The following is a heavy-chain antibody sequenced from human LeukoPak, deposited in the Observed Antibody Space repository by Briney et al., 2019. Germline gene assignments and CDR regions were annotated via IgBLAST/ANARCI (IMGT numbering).Heavy chain of an antibody. J-gene: IGHJ5*02. CDR3: ARPEGYCSSTSCYGGDNWFDP. Sequence: GGSLRLSCAASGFTFSSYGMHWVRQVPGKGLEWVAVISYDGSNKYYADSVKGRFTISRDNSKNTLYLQMNSLRAEDTAVYYCARPEGYCSSTSCYGGDNWFDPWGQGTLVTVSS. CDR1: GFTFSSYG. D-gene: IGHD2-2*01. V-gene: IGHV3-30*03. CDR2: ISYDGSNK.